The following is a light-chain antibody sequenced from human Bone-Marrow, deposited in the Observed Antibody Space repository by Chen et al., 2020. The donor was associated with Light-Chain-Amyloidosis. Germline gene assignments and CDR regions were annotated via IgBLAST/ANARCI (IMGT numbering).Light chain of an antibody. CDR2: SNN. V-gene: IGLV1-44*01. CDR3: AAWDDSLNGFYV. Sequence: QSVLTQPPSASGTPGQRVTISCSGSSSNIGSNTVNWYQQLPGTAPKLLIYSNNQRPSGVPDRFSGYKSGTSASLAISGLQSEDEADYYCAAWDDSLNGFYVFGTGTKVTGL. J-gene: IGLJ1*01. CDR1: SSNIGSNT.